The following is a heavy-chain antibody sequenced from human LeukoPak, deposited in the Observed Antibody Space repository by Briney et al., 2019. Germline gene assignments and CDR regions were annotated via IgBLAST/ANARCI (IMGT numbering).Heavy chain of an antibody. V-gene: IGHV3-21*01. D-gene: IGHD4-17*01. Sequence: PGGSLRLSCAASGFTFSSYSMNWVRQAPGKGLEWVSSISSSSSYIYYADSVKGRFTISRDNAKNSLYLQMNSLRAEDTAVYYCARDISGDYGLDYWGQGTLVTVSS. CDR1: GFTFSSYS. CDR2: ISSSSSYI. J-gene: IGHJ4*02. CDR3: ARDISGDYGLDY.